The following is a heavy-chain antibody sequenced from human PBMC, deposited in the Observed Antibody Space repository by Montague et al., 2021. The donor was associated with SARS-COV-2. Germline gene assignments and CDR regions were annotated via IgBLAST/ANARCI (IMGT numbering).Heavy chain of an antibody. CDR1: GGSISSSSYY. D-gene: IGHD5-18*01. J-gene: IGHJ4*02. V-gene: IGHV4-39*07. Sequence: SETLSLTCTVSGGSISSSSYYWGWIRPPPGKGLEWIGSLYYSGSTYYNPSLKSRVTIYVDTSQNQFSLKLISVTAADTAVYSCARGIRRTCIQLWVRSGFDDWGQGTLVTVSS. CDR2: LYYSGST. CDR3: ARGIRRTCIQLWVRSGFDD.